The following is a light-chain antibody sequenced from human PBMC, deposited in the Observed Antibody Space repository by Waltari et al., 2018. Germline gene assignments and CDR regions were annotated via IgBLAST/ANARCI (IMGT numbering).Light chain of an antibody. CDR1: QSLVYSDGNTY. J-gene: IGKJ4*01. CDR2: KVS. Sequence: DVVMTQSPLSLPVTLGQPASISCRSSQSLVYSDGNTYLNWFQQRPGQSPRRLIYKVSTGALGFPDKSAGGGQATVFPLKTTGLEAGNFGFFYAFQGPPGRLPSGGGPKGRSN. V-gene: IGKV2-30*01. CDR3: FQGPPGRLP.